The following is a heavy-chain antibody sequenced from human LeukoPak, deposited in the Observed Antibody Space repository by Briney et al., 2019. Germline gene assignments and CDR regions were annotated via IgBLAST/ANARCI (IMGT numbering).Heavy chain of an antibody. CDR1: GGTFSSYA. Sequence: ASVKVSCKASGGTFSSYAISWVRQAPGQGLEWMGGIIPIFGTANYAQKFQGRVTITAGESTSTAYMELSSLRSEDTAVYYCASGKNWFFDYWGQGTLVTVSS. J-gene: IGHJ4*02. CDR2: IIPIFGTA. CDR3: ASGKNWFFDY. D-gene: IGHD3-10*01. V-gene: IGHV1-69*13.